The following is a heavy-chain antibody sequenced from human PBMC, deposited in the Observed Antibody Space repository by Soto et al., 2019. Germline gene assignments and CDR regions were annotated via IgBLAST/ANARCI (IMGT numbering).Heavy chain of an antibody. D-gene: IGHD3-16*01. Sequence: ASVKVSCKTSGYTFTSYGINWVRQAPGQGLEWMGWISGYNGNTNYAQKLQDRVSMTTDTSTSTAYMELRSLRSEDTAVYYCAFTLSAFDSWGQGTLVTVSS. CDR2: ISGYNGNT. CDR3: AFTLSAFDS. CDR1: GYTFTSYG. V-gene: IGHV1-18*01. J-gene: IGHJ4*02.